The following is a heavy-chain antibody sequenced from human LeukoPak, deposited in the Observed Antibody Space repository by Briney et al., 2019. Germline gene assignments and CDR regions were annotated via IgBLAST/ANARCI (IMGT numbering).Heavy chain of an antibody. D-gene: IGHD3-3*01. Sequence: SETLSLTCTVSGGSISSYYWSWIRQPAGKGLEWIGRIYTSGSTNYNPSLKSRVTMSVDTSKNQFSLKLSSVTAADTAVYYCAREPYAYDFWSGYYRAWFDPWGQGTLVTASS. J-gene: IGHJ5*02. CDR2: IYTSGST. V-gene: IGHV4-4*07. CDR3: AREPYAYDFWSGYYRAWFDP. CDR1: GGSISSYY.